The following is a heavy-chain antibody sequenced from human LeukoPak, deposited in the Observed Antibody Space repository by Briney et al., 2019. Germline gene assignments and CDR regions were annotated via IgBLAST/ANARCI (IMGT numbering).Heavy chain of an antibody. V-gene: IGHV3-7*01. CDR2: IKQDGSEK. Sequence: GGSLRLSCAAPGFTFSSYWMSWVRQAPGKGLEWVANIKQDGSEKYYVDSVKGRFTISRDNAKNSLYLQMNSLRAEDTAVYYCARGPYYDSFFDYWGQGTLVTVSS. J-gene: IGHJ4*02. CDR1: GFTFSSYW. CDR3: ARGPYYDSFFDY. D-gene: IGHD3-22*01.